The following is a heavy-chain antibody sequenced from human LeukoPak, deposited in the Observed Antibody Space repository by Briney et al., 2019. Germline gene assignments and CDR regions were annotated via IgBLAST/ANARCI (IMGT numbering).Heavy chain of an antibody. Sequence: PGGSLRLPCAASGFTFSTYSLNWVRQAPGKGLEWISYISYDSNIIHYSDSLKGRFTISRDNAKNSLYLQTSSLRAEDTAIYYCASVARPATQNNCFPPWGQGPLVPFPS. V-gene: IGHV3-48*01. D-gene: IGHD2-2*01. CDR3: ASVARPATQNNCFPP. CDR1: GFTFSTYS. J-gene: IGHJ5*02. CDR2: ISYDSNII.